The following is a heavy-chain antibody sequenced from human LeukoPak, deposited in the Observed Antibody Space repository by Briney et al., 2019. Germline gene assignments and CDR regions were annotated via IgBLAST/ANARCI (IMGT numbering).Heavy chain of an antibody. CDR2: IIPIFGTA. Sequence: ASVKVSCKASGGTFSSYAISWVRQAPGQGLEWMGGIIPIFGTANYAQKFQGRVTITADKSTSTAYMELSSLRSEDTAVYYCARAIAAATRKGYYYYYMDVWGKGTTVTVSS. CDR3: ARAIAAATRKGYYYYYMDV. D-gene: IGHD6-13*01. CDR1: GGTFSSYA. V-gene: IGHV1-69*06. J-gene: IGHJ6*03.